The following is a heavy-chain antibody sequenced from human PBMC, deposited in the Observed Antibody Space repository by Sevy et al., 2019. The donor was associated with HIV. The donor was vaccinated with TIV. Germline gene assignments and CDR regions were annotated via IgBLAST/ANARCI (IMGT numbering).Heavy chain of an antibody. CDR2: IYWNDDK. V-gene: IGHV2-5*01. Sequence: SGPTLVNPTQTLTLTCTFSGFSLRTSGVGVGWIRQPPAKALEWLALIYWNDDKRYSPSLKSWLTITKDTSKNQVVLTMTNMDPVYTATYYCAHSTTSVYGGNSPFDYWGQGTLVTVSS. J-gene: IGHJ4*02. CDR3: AHSTTSVYGGNSPFDY. D-gene: IGHD4-17*01. CDR1: GFSLRTSGVG.